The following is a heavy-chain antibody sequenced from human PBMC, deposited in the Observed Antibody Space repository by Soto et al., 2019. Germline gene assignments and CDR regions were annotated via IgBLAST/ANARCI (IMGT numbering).Heavy chain of an antibody. J-gene: IGHJ6*02. V-gene: IGHV3-30*04. D-gene: IGHD2-2*01. CDR3: ARDHQYQLPSDV. CDR2: ISYDGSNK. CDR1: GVTLNRYA. Sequence: QAQLVESGGGMVQPGRSLRLSCVASGVTLNRYAMHWVRQAPGKGLEWVAVISYDGSNKYYADSVKGRFTISRDNSNNTLYLQMNTLKAEDSAVYYCARDHQYQLPSDVWGQGTTVTVS.